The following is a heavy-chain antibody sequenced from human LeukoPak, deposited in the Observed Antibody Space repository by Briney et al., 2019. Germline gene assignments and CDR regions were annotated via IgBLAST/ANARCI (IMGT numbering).Heavy chain of an antibody. CDR3: ARHDGDCSTSSCLNWFDP. D-gene: IGHD2-2*01. CDR1: GYSISTGYY. V-gene: IGHV4-38-2*01. CDR2: IYHSGTT. J-gene: IGHJ5*02. Sequence: SETLSLTCAVSGYSISTGYYWGWIRQPPGKGLEWNGSIYHSGTTYYNPSVKSRITISLDTSKNHFSLKLRSLTAADTAVYYCARHDGDCSTSSCLNWFDPWGQGTLVTVSS.